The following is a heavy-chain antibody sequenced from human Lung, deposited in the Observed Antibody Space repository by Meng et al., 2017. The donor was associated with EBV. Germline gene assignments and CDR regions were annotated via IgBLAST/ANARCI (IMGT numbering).Heavy chain of an antibody. J-gene: IGHJ5*02. D-gene: IGHD1-1*01. Sequence: QVQLQRWGAGLLKPSEPPSLACGVSGRSFSSSYWSWIRQPPGKGLEWIGQINYSGITNYNPSLKSRVTISVDTSKNQFSLSLNSVTAADTAVYYCARERGTRWFDPWGRGTLVTVSS. CDR1: GRSFSSSY. V-gene: IGHV4-34*01. CDR3: ARERGTRWFDP. CDR2: INYSGIT.